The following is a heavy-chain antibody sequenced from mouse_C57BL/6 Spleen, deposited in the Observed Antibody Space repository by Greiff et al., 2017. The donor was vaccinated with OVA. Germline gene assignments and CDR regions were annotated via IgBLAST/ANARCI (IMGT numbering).Heavy chain of an antibody. CDR1: GFSLSTFGMG. J-gene: IGHJ4*01. CDR2: IWWDDDK. Sequence: QVTLKVSGPGILQPSQTLSLTCSFSGFSLSTFGMGVGWLRQPPGQGLEWLAHIWWDDDKYYNPALKSGLTISKDTSKNQVYRKIANVDTADTATYYCARIGGLFYAMDYWGQGTSVTVSS. V-gene: IGHV8-8*01. D-gene: IGHD1-1*02. CDR3: ARIGGLFYAMDY.